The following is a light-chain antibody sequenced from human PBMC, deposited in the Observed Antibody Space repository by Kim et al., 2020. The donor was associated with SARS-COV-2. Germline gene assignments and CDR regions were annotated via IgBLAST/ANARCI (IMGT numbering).Light chain of an antibody. J-gene: IGLJ2*01. CDR1: KLGDKY. CDR2: QDS. CDR3: QAWDSSTVV. Sequence: VSPGQTASITCSGDKLGDKYACWYQQKPGQSPVLVIYQDSKRPSGIPERFSGSNSGNTATLTISGTQAMDEADYYCQAWDSSTVVFGGGTKLTVL. V-gene: IGLV3-1*01.